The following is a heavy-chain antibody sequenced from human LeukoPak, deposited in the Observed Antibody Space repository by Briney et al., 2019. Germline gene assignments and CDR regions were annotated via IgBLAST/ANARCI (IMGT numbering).Heavy chain of an antibody. J-gene: IGHJ3*02. V-gene: IGHV4-4*07. CDR2: IYTSGST. CDR1: GGSLSSYY. D-gene: IGHD1-26*01. CDR3: ARDRVGATRAFDI. Sequence: PSETLSLTCTVSGGSLSSYYWSWIRQPAGKGLEWIGRIYTSGSTNYNPSLKSRVTISVDTSKNQFSLKLSSVTAADTAVYYCARDRVGATRAFDIWGQGTMVTVSS.